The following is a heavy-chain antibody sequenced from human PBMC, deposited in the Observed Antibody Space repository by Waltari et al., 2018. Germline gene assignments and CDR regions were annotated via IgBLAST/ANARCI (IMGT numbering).Heavy chain of an antibody. CDR3: ARSPQEEQWPGYFDY. D-gene: IGHD6-19*01. CDR2: INPSGGST. J-gene: IGHJ4*02. Sequence: QVQLVQSGAEVKKPGASVKVSCKASGYTFTSYYMHWVRQAPGQGLEWMGIINPSGGSTSYAQKFQGRVTMTRDTSTSTVYMELSSLRSEDTAVYYCARSPQEEQWPGYFDYWGQGTLVTVSS. V-gene: IGHV1-46*01. CDR1: GYTFTSYY.